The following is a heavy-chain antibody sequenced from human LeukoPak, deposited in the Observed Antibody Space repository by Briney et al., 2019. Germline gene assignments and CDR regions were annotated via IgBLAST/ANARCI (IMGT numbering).Heavy chain of an antibody. D-gene: IGHD1-26*01. CDR3: TRDSGTYSWLDP. CDR2: IDKKDNFYAT. J-gene: IGHJ5*02. Sequence: GESLKISCAASGFTFSGSAIHWVRQSSGKGLEWVGHIDKKDNFYATTSAASVTGRFTISRDDSKNTAYLQMNSLKTEDTALYYCTRDSGTYSWLDPWGQGTLVTVSS. V-gene: IGHV3-73*01. CDR1: GFTFSGSA.